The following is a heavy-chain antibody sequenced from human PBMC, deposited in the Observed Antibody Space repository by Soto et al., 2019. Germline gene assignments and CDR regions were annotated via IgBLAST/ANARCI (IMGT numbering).Heavy chain of an antibody. D-gene: IGHD3-9*01. V-gene: IGHV3-7*01. CDR2: IKQDGSER. CDR3: ARYVLRYFDWLFNWFDP. Sequence: GGSLRLSCAASGFTFSSYWMSWVRQAPGKGLEWVANIKQDGSERYYVDSVKGRFTISRDNAKNSLFLQMNSLRAEDTAVYYCARYVLRYFDWLFNWFDPWGQGTLVTVSS. CDR1: GFTFSSYW. J-gene: IGHJ5*02.